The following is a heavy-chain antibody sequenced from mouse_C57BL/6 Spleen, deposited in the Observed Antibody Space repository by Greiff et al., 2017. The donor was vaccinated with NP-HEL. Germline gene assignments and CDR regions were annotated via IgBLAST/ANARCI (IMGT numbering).Heavy chain of an antibody. CDR3: ARGGGTFAMDY. J-gene: IGHJ4*01. Sequence: QVQLQQPGAELVRPGSSVKLSCKASGYTFTSYWMHWVKQRPIQGLEWIGNIDPSDSETHYNQKFKDKATLTVDKSASTAYMQLSSLTTEDPAVYYCARGGGTFAMDYWGQGTSVTVSS. D-gene: IGHD4-1*01. CDR2: IDPSDSET. CDR1: GYTFTSYW. V-gene: IGHV1-52*01.